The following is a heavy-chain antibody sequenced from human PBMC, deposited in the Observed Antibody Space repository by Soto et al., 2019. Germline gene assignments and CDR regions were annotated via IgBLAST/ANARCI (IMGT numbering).Heavy chain of an antibody. D-gene: IGHD3-3*01. J-gene: IGHJ4*02. CDR2: IYYSGST. CDR3: ARGAFTIFGHPFAS. Sequence: SETLSLTCTVSGGSISSGGYYWSWIRHHPGKGLEWIGYIYYSGSTYYNPSLKSRVTISVDTSNNQFSLKLSSVTAADTAVYYCARGAFTIFGHPFASWGQGTLVTVSS. V-gene: IGHV4-31*03. CDR1: GGSISSGGYY.